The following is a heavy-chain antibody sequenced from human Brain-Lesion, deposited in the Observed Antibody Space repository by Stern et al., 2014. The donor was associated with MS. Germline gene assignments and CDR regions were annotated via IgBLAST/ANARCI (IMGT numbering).Heavy chain of an antibody. CDR1: GVTVGNNY. V-gene: IGHV3-66*02. CDR3: ARNKVETPLGY. CDR2: IYSGGTT. D-gene: IGHD4-23*01. J-gene: IGHJ4*02. Sequence: EMQLVESGGDLVQPGGSLKISCAASGVTVGNNYMTWVRQAPGKGLEWVSLIYSGGTTQYADAVKGRFTISRDSSTNTLYLQMNSLRPEDTAVYYCARNKVETPLGYWGQGTLVTVSS.